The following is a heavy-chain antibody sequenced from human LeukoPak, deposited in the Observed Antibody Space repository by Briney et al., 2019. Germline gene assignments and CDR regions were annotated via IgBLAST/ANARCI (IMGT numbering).Heavy chain of an antibody. CDR2: INPNSGGT. D-gene: IGHD5-12*01. CDR1: GYTFTDYY. J-gene: IGHJ4*02. CDR3: AREMGLNIVATFGY. Sequence: ASVKVSCKASGYTFTDYYMHWVRQAPGQGLEWMGWINPNSGGTNYAQKFQGRVTMTRDTSISTAYMELSRLRSGDTAVYYCAREMGLNIVATFGYWGQGTLVTVSS. V-gene: IGHV1-2*02.